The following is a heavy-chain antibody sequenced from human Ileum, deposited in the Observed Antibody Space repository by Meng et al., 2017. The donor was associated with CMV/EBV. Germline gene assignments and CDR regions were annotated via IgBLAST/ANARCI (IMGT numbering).Heavy chain of an antibody. V-gene: IGHV1-69*02. Sequence: SVKVFCKTSGGTLNTYIVNWVRQAPGQGLEWMGKIIPLAGKANYAEKFKGRVTITADKSTNTAYMELTSPTSEDTATYYCAQTPDLLKYYLEFWGQGKLVNGAS. CDR1: GGTLNTYI. CDR3: AQTPDLLKYYLEF. CDR2: IIPLAGKA. J-gene: IGHJ4*02.